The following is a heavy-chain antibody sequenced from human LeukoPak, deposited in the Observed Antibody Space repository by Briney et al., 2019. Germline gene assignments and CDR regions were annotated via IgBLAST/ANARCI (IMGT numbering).Heavy chain of an antibody. V-gene: IGHV3-23*01. CDR2: ISGSGGST. D-gene: IGHD5-12*01. CDR1: GFIFNNHA. Sequence: GSSLRLSCAASGFIFNNHAMSWVRQAPGKGLEWVSVISGSGGSTDYADSVKGRFTMSRDNSKNTLYLQMNSLRVEDTAVYYCARAFPEWLRSPATYYYYYGMDVWGQGTTVTVSS. CDR3: ARAFPEWLRSPATYYYYYGMDV. J-gene: IGHJ6*02.